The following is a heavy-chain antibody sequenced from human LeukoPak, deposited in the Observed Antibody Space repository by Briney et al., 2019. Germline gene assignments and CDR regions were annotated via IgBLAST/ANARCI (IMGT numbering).Heavy chain of an antibody. CDR3: ARGRSSGWYGGHWFDP. D-gene: IGHD6-19*01. J-gene: IGHJ5*02. CDR1: GGSFSGYH. Sequence: SETLSLTCAVYGGSFSGYHWSWIRQPPGKGLEWIGEINHSGSTNYNPSLKSRVTISVDTSKNQFSLKLSSVTAADTAVYYCARGRSSGWYGGHWFDPWGQGTLVTVSS. CDR2: INHSGST. V-gene: IGHV4-34*01.